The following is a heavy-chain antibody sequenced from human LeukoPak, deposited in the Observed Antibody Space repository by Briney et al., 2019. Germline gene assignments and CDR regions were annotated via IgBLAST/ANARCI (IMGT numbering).Heavy chain of an antibody. CDR3: IRDFRSADL. CDR2: IYVDGRTT. CDR1: GFIFSNYW. J-gene: IGHJ5*02. V-gene: IGHV3-74*01. Sequence: GGSLRLSCVASGFIFSNYWMHWVRQPPGKGLVWVSRIYVDGRTTNYADSVKGRFTISRDNAKNTVYLEMNSLSVEDTATYYCIRDFRSADLWGQGTLVTVTS.